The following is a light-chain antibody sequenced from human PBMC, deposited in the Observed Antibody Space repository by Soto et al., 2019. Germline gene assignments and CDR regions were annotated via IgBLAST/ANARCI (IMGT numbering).Light chain of an antibody. Sequence: QSVLTQPPSVSGAPGQRVTISCTGSSSNIGAGYDVHWYQQLPGTAPKLLIYGNNNRPSGVPDRFSGSKSGTSASLAIAGLQTDDEADYYCQSYDSSLSGVFGTGTKLTVL. CDR2: GNN. V-gene: IGLV1-40*01. J-gene: IGLJ1*01. CDR3: QSYDSSLSGV. CDR1: SSNIGAGYD.